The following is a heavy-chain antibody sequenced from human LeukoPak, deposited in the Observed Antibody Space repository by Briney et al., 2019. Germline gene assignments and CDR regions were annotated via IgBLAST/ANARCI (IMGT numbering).Heavy chain of an antibody. Sequence: GESLKISCKGSEYSFTRYWIGWVRQMPGKGLEWWGRSYPDDSDTRYSPSFQGQVTISADKSITTAYLQWRSLKASDTAIYYCASQGYSSSRDFWGQGTLVTVSS. CDR3: ASQGYSSSRDF. CDR2: SYPDDSDT. CDR1: EYSFTRYW. D-gene: IGHD6-13*01. V-gene: IGHV5-51*01. J-gene: IGHJ4*02.